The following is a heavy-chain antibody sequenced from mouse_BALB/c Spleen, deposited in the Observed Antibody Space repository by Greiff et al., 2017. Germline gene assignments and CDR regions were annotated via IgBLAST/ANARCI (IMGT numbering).Heavy chain of an antibody. CDR1: GYTFTNYW. V-gene: IGHV1-63*02. CDR2: IYPGGGYT. D-gene: IGHD1-1*01. Sequence: VQLQQSGAELVRPGTSVKISCKASGYTFTNYWLGWVKQRPGHGLEWIGDIYPGGGYTNYNEKFKGKATLTADTSSSTAYMQLSSLTSEDSAVYFCARPYLYYGSSYAMDYWGQGTSVTVSS. J-gene: IGHJ4*01. CDR3: ARPYLYYGSSYAMDY.